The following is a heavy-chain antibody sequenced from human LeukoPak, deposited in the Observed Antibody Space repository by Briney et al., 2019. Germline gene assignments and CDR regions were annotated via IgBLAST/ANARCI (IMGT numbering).Heavy chain of an antibody. J-gene: IGHJ4*02. D-gene: IGHD3-10*01. V-gene: IGHV3-23*01. CDR1: GFIFSSYG. CDR2: ISGSGGST. Sequence: GGSLRLSCAASGFIFSSYGMSWVRQAPGKGLEWVSAISGSGGSTYYADSVKGRFTISRDNSKNTLYLQMNNLRAEGTAVYYCAKTRGSGPFDYWGQGTLVTVSS. CDR3: AKTRGSGPFDY.